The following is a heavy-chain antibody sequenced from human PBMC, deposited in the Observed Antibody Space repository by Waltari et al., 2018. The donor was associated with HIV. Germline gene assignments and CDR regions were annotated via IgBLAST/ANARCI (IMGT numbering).Heavy chain of an antibody. CDR1: GFSLSTSGVG. CDR2: IYWDDDK. J-gene: IGHJ4*02. V-gene: IGHV2-5*02. Sequence: QITLKESGPTLVKPTQTLTLTCTFSGFSLSTSGVGVGWIRQPPGKALEWLALIYWDDDKRYSPSLKSRLTITKDTSKNQVVLTMTNMDPVDTATYYCAHTRGYCTNGVCYTFGPFDYWGQGTLVTVSS. CDR3: AHTRGYCTNGVCYTFGPFDY. D-gene: IGHD2-8*01.